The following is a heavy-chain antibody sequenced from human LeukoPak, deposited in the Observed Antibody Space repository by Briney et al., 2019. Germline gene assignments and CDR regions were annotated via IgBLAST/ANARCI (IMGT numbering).Heavy chain of an antibody. CDR1: GFTFSSNW. D-gene: IGHD1-1*01. Sequence: TGGSLRPSCAAFGFTFSSNWMSWVRQAPGKGLEWVATINADGSATHYVDSVKGRFTISRDNAKNALSLQMDTLRAEDTAVDYCAKSLGTGAPYDYWGQGTLVTVSS. J-gene: IGHJ4*02. V-gene: IGHV3-7*01. CDR2: INADGSAT. CDR3: AKSLGTGAPYDY.